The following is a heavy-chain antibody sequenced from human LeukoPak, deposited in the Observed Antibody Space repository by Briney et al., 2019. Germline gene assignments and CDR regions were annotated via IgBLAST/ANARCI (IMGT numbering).Heavy chain of an antibody. CDR3: ARGGVFESMVRGVIITGPFDY. CDR2: ISSSSGTI. Sequence: QTGGSLRLSCAASGFTFSSYSMNWVRQAPGKGLEWVSYISSSSGTIYYADSVKGRFTISRDNAKNSLYLQMNSLRAEDTAVYYCARGGVFESMVRGVIITGPFDYWGQGTLVTVSS. D-gene: IGHD3-10*01. CDR1: GFTFSSYS. V-gene: IGHV3-48*01. J-gene: IGHJ4*02.